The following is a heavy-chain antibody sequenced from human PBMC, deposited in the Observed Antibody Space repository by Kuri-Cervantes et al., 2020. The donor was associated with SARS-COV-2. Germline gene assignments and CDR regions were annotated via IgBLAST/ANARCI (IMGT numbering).Heavy chain of an antibody. V-gene: IGHV4-39*07. J-gene: IGHJ6*02. Sequence: SETLSLTCTVSGGSISSGDYYWSWIRQPPGKGLEWIGEINHSGSTNYNPSLKSRVTISVDTSKNQFSLKLSSVTAADTAVYYCAREYYYDSSGYYYTRYYYYYGMDVWGQGTTVTVSS. CDR2: INHSGST. CDR1: GGSISSGDYY. CDR3: AREYYYDSSGYYYTRYYYYYGMDV. D-gene: IGHD3-22*01.